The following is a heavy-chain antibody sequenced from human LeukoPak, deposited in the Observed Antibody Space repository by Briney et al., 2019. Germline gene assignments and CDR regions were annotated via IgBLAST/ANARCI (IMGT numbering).Heavy chain of an antibody. Sequence: SETLSLTCTVSGGSISSYYWSWIRQPPGKGLEWIGYIYYSGSTNYNPSLKSRVTISVDTSKNQFSLKLSSVTAADTAVYYCARENSVVPAANWFDPWGQGTLVTVSS. CDR1: GGSISSYY. V-gene: IGHV4-59*01. CDR2: IYYSGST. CDR3: ARENSVVPAANWFDP. J-gene: IGHJ5*02. D-gene: IGHD2-2*01.